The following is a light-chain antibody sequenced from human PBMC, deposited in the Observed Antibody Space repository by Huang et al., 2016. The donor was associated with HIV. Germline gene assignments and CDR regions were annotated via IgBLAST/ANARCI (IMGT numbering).Light chain of an antibody. J-gene: IGKJ3*01. Sequence: IQLTQSPSSLSASVGDRVTITCRASQGISSYLAWYQQKPGKAPKLLIYAASTLQSGVPSRFSGSGCGTDFTLTISSLQPEDFATYYCQQLNSYPEGFTFGPGTKVDIK. CDR1: QGISSY. V-gene: IGKV1-9*01. CDR3: QQLNSYPEGFT. CDR2: AAS.